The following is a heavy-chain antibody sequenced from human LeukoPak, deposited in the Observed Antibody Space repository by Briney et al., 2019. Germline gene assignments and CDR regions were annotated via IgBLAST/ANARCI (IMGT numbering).Heavy chain of an antibody. CDR1: GGSLSGYY. Sequence: PSETLSLTCAVYGGSLSGYYWSWIRQPPGKGLEWIGEINHSGSTNYKPSLKSRVPISVDTSKNQFSLKLSSVTAADTAVYYCARRRGSYYYGSGSYYYWGQGTLVTVSS. CDR3: ARRRGSYYYGSGSYYY. CDR2: INHSGST. D-gene: IGHD3-10*01. J-gene: IGHJ4*02. V-gene: IGHV4-34*01.